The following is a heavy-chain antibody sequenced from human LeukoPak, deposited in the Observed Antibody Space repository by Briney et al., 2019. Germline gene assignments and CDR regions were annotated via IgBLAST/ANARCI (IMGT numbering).Heavy chain of an antibody. D-gene: IGHD2-15*01. J-gene: IGHJ6*02. CDR1: GFTFSSYG. Sequence: GGSLRLPCAASGFTFSSYGMHWVRQAPGKGLEWVSVIYSGGSTYYADSVKGRFTISRDNSKNTLYLQMNSLRAEDTAVYYCARDLLGYCSGGSCYAFRHYGMDVWGQGTTVTVSS. V-gene: IGHV3-53*01. CDR2: IYSGGST. CDR3: ARDLLGYCSGGSCYAFRHYGMDV.